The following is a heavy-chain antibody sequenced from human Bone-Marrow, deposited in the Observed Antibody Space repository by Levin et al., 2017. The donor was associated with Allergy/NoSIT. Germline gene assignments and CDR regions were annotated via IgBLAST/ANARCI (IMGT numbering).Heavy chain of an antibody. D-gene: IGHD2-15*01. Sequence: MPSETLSLTCTVSGGSISSSSYYWGWIRQPPGKGLEWIGSIYYSGSTYYNPSLKSRVTISVDTSKNQFSLKLSSVTAADTAVYYCAREGYLRNIVVVVAAKYNWFDPWGQGTLVTVSS. J-gene: IGHJ5*02. CDR2: IYYSGST. CDR3: AREGYLRNIVVVVAAKYNWFDP. V-gene: IGHV4-39*07. CDR1: GGSISSSSYY.